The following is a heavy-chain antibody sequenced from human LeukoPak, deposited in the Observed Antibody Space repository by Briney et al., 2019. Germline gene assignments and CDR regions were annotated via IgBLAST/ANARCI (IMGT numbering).Heavy chain of an antibody. V-gene: IGHV3-74*03. Sequence: GGSLRLSCAASGFTFSDYWMHWVRQAPEKGLEWVARIYSDVRRIKYADSVKGRFTISRDNAKNTLYLQMNALRVEDTAVYYCATSPVISRDWGQGTLVTVSS. CDR1: GFTFSDYW. J-gene: IGHJ4*02. CDR2: IYSDVRRI. CDR3: ATSPVISRD. D-gene: IGHD2-21*01.